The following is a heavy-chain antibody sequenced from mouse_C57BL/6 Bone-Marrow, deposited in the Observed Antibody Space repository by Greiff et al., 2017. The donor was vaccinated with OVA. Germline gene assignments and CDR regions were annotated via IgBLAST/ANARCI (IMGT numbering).Heavy chain of an antibody. V-gene: IGHV10-3*01. CDR2: IRSKSSNYAT. Sequence: DVQLVESGGGLVQPKGSLKLSCAASGFTFNTYAMHWVRQAPGKGLEWVARIRSKSSNYATYYADSLKDRFTISRDDSQSMLYLQMNNLKTEDTAMYYCVRVGVRYWYFDVWGTGTTVTVSS. CDR3: VRVGVRYWYFDV. J-gene: IGHJ1*03. CDR1: GFTFNTYA.